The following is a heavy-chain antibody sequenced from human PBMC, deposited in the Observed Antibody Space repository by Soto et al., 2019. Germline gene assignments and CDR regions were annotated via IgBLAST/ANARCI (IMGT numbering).Heavy chain of an antibody. V-gene: IGHV3-11*01. D-gene: IGHD5-18*01. Sequence: QVQLVESGGGLVKPGGSLRLSCAASGFTFSDYYMSWIRQAPGKGLEWVSYISSSGSTIYYADSVKGRFTLSRDNAKNSLYLQMNRLRAEDTAVYYWARQDQLWSTRGWFRPWGQGTLVTVSS. J-gene: IGHJ5*02. CDR2: ISSSGSTI. CDR1: GFTFSDYY. CDR3: ARQDQLWSTRGWFRP.